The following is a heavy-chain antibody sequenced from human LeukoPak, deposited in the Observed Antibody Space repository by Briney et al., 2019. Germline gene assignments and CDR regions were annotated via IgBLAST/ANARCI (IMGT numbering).Heavy chain of an antibody. Sequence: GRSLRLSCAASGFTFSSYGMHWVRQAPGKGLEWVANIKQDGSEKYYVDSVEGRFTISRDNAKNSLYLQMNSLRAEDTAVYYCARSYGSVPMDVWGKGTTVTVSS. CDR3: ARSYGSVPMDV. CDR2: IKQDGSEK. CDR1: GFTFSSYG. V-gene: IGHV3-7*03. D-gene: IGHD3-10*01. J-gene: IGHJ6*04.